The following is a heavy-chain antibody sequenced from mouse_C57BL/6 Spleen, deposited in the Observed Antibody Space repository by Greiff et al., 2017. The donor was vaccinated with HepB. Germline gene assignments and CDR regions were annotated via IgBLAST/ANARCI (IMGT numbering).Heavy chain of an antibody. D-gene: IGHD2-4*01. V-gene: IGHV1-74*01. Sequence: QVQLQQPGAELVKPGASVKVSCKASGYTFTSYWMHWVKQRPGQGLEWIGRIHPSDSDTNYNQKFKGKATLTVDKSASTADMQLSSLTSEDSAVYYCAPQIYYDYRAYWGQGTLVTVSA. CDR3: APQIYYDYRAY. CDR2: IHPSDSDT. CDR1: GYTFTSYW. J-gene: IGHJ3*01.